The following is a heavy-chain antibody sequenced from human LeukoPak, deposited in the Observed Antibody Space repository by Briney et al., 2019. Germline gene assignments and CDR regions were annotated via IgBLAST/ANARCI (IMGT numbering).Heavy chain of an antibody. CDR3: ARGLDYGDYGRPDALDI. D-gene: IGHD4-17*01. V-gene: IGHV4-61*08. Sequence: SETLSLTCTVSGGSISSGDYYWSWIRQPPGKGLEWIGYIYYSGSTNYNPSLKSRVTISVDTSKNQFSLKLSSVTAADTAVYYCARGLDYGDYGRPDALDIWGQGTMVTVSS. CDR1: GGSISSGDYY. CDR2: IYYSGST. J-gene: IGHJ3*02.